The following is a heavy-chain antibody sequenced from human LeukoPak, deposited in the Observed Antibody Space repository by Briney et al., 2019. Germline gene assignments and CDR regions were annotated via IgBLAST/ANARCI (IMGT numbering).Heavy chain of an antibody. CDR2: IYYSGST. CDR1: DGSISSYY. Sequence: SETLSLTCTVSDGSISSYYWSWIRQPPGKGLEWIGYIYYSGSTNYNPSLKSRVTISVDTSKNQFSLKLSSVTAADTAVYYCAASDYYYYGMDVWGQGTTVTVSS. CDR3: AASDYYYYGMDV. J-gene: IGHJ6*02. V-gene: IGHV4-59*01.